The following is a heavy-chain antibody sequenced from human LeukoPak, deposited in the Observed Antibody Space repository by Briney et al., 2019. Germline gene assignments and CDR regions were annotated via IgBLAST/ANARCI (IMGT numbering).Heavy chain of an antibody. D-gene: IGHD1-26*01. J-gene: IGHJ5*02. V-gene: IGHV3-30*02. CDR3: ARDFGSYSWFDP. CDR2: IRYDGNNK. Sequence: GGSLRLSCAASGFTFSNYGMHWVRQAPGKGLEWVAFIRYDGNNKFYADSVKGRFTISRDNSKNTLYLQMNSLRAEDTAVYYCARDFGSYSWFDPWGQGTLVTVSS. CDR1: GFTFSNYG.